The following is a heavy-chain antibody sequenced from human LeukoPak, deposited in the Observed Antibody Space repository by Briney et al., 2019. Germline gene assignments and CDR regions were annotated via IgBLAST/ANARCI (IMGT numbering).Heavy chain of an antibody. Sequence: GGSLRLSCAASGFTFSSYAMSWVRQAPGKGLEWVSTISGSGGSTYYADSVKGRFTISRDNSKNTLYLQMNSLRAEDTAVYYCAKVHLFDFWGGYLHYWGQGTLVTVSS. CDR2: ISGSGGST. CDR3: AKVHLFDFWGGYLHY. J-gene: IGHJ4*02. D-gene: IGHD3-3*01. V-gene: IGHV3-23*01. CDR1: GFTFSSYA.